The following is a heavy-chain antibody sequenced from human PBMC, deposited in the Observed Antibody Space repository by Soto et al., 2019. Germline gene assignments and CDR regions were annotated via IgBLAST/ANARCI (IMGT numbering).Heavy chain of an antibody. D-gene: IGHD3-22*01. CDR2: ISGDGYIT. J-gene: IGHJ4*02. Sequence: EVQLLESGGGLVQPGGSLRLSCTASGLTLSSYAMSWVRQIPGKGLEWVSTISGDGYITYYADSVKGRFTISRDNSKDTLYLQMNSLTAEDTAVYYCATDVDYYTSPLLFDYWGQGTLVTVSS. CDR1: GLTLSSYA. CDR3: ATDVDYYTSPLLFDY. V-gene: IGHV3-23*01.